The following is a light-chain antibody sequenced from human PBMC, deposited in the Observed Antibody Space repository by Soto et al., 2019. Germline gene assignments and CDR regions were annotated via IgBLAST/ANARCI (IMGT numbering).Light chain of an antibody. CDR2: SNN. V-gene: IGLV1-44*01. CDR1: RSNIGSNT. CDR3: AAWDDSLNGVV. J-gene: IGLJ2*01. Sequence: QSVLTQPPSASGTPGQRVTISCSGSRSNIGSNTVNWYQQLTGTAPKLLIYSNNQRPSGVPDRFSGSKSGTSASLAISGLQSEDEADYYCAAWDDSLNGVVFGGGTKLTVL.